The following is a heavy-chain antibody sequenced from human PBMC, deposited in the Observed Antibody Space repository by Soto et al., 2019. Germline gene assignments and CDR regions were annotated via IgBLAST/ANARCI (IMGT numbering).Heavy chain of an antibody. CDR3: ARVNYSSGEDY. CDR2: ISYDGSNK. V-gene: IGHV3-30*03. D-gene: IGHD6-19*01. CDR1: GFTLSSYG. Sequence: GGSLRLSCAASGFTLSSYGMHWVRQAPGKGLEWVAVISYDGSNKYYADSVKGRFTISRDNSKNTLYLQMNSLRAEDTAVYYCARVNYSSGEDYWGQGTLVTVSS. J-gene: IGHJ4*02.